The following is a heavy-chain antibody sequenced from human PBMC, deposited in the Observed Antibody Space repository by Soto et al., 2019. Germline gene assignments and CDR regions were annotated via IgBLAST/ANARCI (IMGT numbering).Heavy chain of an antibody. D-gene: IGHD2-21*02. CDR2: IYWDDSK. J-gene: IGHJ4*02. V-gene: IGHV2-5*02. CDR3: AHKGPEDCPLDY. CDR1: GFSLSTSGVG. Sequence: QITLKESGPTLVRPTQTLTLTCAFSGFSLSTSGVGVGWIRQPPGKALEWLAVIYWDDSKDYSPSLRSRLTITKDTSKNQVVLTMTNMDPMDTATYYCAHKGPEDCPLDYWGQGTLVTVSS.